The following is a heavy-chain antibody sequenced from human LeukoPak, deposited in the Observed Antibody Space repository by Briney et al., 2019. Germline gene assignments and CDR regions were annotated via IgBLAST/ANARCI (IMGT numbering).Heavy chain of an antibody. CDR1: GGTFSNYA. CDR3: ATPRTYNDFWRGYPPFDY. J-gene: IGHJ4*02. D-gene: IGHD3-3*01. Sequence: GASVKVSCKASGGTFSNYAISWVRQAPGQGLEWMGGIITNFGTTNYAQKYQGRVTITADESTSTVYMELSSLRSEDTAVYYCATPRTYNDFWRGYPPFDYWGQGTLVTVSS. V-gene: IGHV1-69*13. CDR2: IITNFGTT.